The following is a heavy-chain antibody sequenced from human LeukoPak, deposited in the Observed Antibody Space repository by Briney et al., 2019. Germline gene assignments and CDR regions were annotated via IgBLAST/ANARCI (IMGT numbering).Heavy chain of an antibody. V-gene: IGHV3-48*03. CDR1: GFTFSSYE. CDR2: ISSSGTTK. CDR3: ARDPAVSYDYVWGSFAGY. D-gene: IGHD3-16*01. Sequence: GGSLRLSCAASGFTFSSYEMNWVRQAPGKGLEWISYISSSGTTKYYADSVKGRFTISRDNAKNSLYLQMNSLRAEDTAVYYCARDPAVSYDYVWGSFAGYWGQGTLVTVSS. J-gene: IGHJ4*02.